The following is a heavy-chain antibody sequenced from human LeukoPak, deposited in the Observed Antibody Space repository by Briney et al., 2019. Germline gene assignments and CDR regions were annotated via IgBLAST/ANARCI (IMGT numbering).Heavy chain of an antibody. CDR1: GFTVSSNY. CDR3: ARSGSGSYLFDY. D-gene: IGHD1-26*01. J-gene: IGHJ4*02. CDR2: IYSGGST. Sequence: GGSLRLSCAASGFTVSSNYMSRVRQAPGKGLEWVSVIYSGGSTYYAGSVKGRFTISRDNSKNTLYLQMNSLRAEDTAVYYCARSGSGSYLFDYWGQGTLVTVSS. V-gene: IGHV3-53*01.